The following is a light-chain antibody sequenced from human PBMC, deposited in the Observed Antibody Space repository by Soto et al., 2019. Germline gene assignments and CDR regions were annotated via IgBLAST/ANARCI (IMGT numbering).Light chain of an antibody. Sequence: QSVLTQPPSASGTPGQRVSISCSGSRSNIGTNTVNWYQQFPGTAPKLLIFSPYLRLSGVPDRFSASRSGASASLAISGLQSEDEADYYCAAWDDSLDAYVFGSGTKLTVL. CDR3: AAWDDSLDAYV. CDR1: RSNIGTNT. J-gene: IGLJ1*01. V-gene: IGLV1-44*01. CDR2: SPY.